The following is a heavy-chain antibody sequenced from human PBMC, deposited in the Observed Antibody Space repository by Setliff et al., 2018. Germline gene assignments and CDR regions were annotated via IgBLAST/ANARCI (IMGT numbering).Heavy chain of an antibody. CDR3: GSWSVVAAGTD. J-gene: IGHJ4*02. CDR1: GYTFSDYW. D-gene: IGHD2-15*01. V-gene: IGHV5-51*01. CDR2: IYPGDSDT. Sequence: GESLKISCRGSGYTFSDYWIGWVRQMPGKGLEWMGIIYPGDSDTRYSPSFQGQVTFSADKSISTAYLQMNSLRDEDTAMYYCGSWSVVAAGTDWGQGTLVTVSS.